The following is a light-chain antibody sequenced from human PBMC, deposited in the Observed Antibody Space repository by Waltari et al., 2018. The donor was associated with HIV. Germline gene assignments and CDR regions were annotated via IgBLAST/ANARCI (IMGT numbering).Light chain of an antibody. CDR2: RNT. CDR1: SFNIGSNY. V-gene: IGLV1-47*01. CDR3: AAWDDSVSGRV. J-gene: IGLJ3*02. Sequence: QSVLTQPPSASGTPGQRVTISCSGGSFNIGSNYVYWYQQFPGTAPRLLIYRNTLRPSGFPARFSGSKSATSASLAISGLRSEDEADYFCAAWDDSVSGRVFGGGTKLTVL.